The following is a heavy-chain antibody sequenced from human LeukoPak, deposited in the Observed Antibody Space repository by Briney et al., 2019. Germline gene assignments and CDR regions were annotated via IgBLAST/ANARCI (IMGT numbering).Heavy chain of an antibody. Sequence: GGTLRLSCAASGFIFSNHGMNWVRQAPGKGLEWVSGISGDAGRTYYADSVKGRFTISRDNSKNTLYLQMNSLRAEDTAIYYCAKDRAWGAFAYWGQGTLVTVSS. V-gene: IGHV3-23*01. CDR1: GFIFSNHG. CDR2: ISGDAGRT. J-gene: IGHJ4*02. D-gene: IGHD1-26*01. CDR3: AKDRAWGAFAY.